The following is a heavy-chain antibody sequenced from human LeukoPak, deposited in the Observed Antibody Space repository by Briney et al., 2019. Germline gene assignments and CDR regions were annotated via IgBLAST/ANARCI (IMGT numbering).Heavy chain of an antibody. J-gene: IGHJ4*02. CDR2: INHSGST. D-gene: IGHD3-10*01. CDR1: GGSFSGYY. CDR3: ASEKMVRGKYYFDY. Sequence: SETLSLTCAVYGGSFSGYYWSWIRQPPGKGLEWIGEINHSGSTNYNPSLKSRVTISVDTSKNQFPLKLSSVTAADTAVYYCASEKMVRGKYYFDYWGQGTLVTVSS. V-gene: IGHV4-34*01.